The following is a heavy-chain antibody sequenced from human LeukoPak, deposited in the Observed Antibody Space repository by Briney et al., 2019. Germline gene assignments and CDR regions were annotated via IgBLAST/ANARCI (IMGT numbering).Heavy chain of an antibody. Sequence: QAGGSLRLSCAASGFTFNTYGMHWVRQAPGQGLEWVAAIWFDGSVKHYSDAVKGRFTISRDNSLNTLYLQMNSLRVEDTAIYYCAKDTGAQFLEPAFWGQGTLVTVSS. J-gene: IGHJ4*02. CDR1: GFTFNTYG. D-gene: IGHD3-3*01. CDR2: IWFDGSVK. V-gene: IGHV3-33*06. CDR3: AKDTGAQFLEPAF.